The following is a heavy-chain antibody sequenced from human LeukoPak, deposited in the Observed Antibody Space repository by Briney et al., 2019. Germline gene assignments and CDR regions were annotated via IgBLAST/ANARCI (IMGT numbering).Heavy chain of an antibody. V-gene: IGHV3-72*01. J-gene: IGHJ3*01. CDR3: SREGAQGDQSAFDV. CDR2: IRRKRNGYTT. D-gene: IGHD2-21*01. Sequence: GGSLRLSCAASGFIFSDYILDWVRQAPGKGLEWIDRIRRKRNGYTTEFAASVKGRFTISRDDSEKSMYLHMNNVRTEDTAVYYCSREGAQGDQSAFDVWGQGTMVTVSS. CDR1: GFIFSDYI.